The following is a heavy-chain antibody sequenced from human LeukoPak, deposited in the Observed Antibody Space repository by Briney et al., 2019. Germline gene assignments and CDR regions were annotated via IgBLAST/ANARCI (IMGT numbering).Heavy chain of an antibody. CDR3: ARASDVGFDY. CDR2: IYHSGST. CDR1: GGSISSGGYS. Sequence: SETLSLTCAVSGGSISSGGYSWGWIRQPPGKGLEWIGYIYHSGSTYYNPSLKSRVTISVDRSKNQFSLKLSSVTAADTAVYYCARASDVGFDYWGQGTLGTVSS. V-gene: IGHV4-30-2*01. D-gene: IGHD1-26*01. J-gene: IGHJ4*02.